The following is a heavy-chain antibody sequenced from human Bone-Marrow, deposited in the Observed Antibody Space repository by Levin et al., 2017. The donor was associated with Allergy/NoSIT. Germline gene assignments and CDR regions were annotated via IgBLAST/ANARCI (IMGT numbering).Heavy chain of an antibody. J-gene: IGHJ4*02. Sequence: SETLSLTCTVSGGSISSYYWSWIRQPPGKGLEWIGYIYYSGSTNYNPSLKSRVTISVDTSKNQFSLKLSSVTAADTAVYYCARGGDLGGGSCPHLFDYWGQGTLVTVSS. V-gene: IGHV4-59*01. CDR1: GGSISSYY. CDR2: IYYSGST. CDR3: ARGGDLGGGSCPHLFDY. D-gene: IGHD2-15*01.